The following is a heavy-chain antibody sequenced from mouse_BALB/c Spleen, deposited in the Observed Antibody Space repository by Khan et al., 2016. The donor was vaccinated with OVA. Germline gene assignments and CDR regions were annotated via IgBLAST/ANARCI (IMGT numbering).Heavy chain of an antibody. J-gene: IGHJ2*01. Sequence: QVQLQQSGAELAKPGASVKMSCTASGYTFINYWILWVKQRPGQGLVWIGYINPSTGYTEYNQNFKDKATLTADKSSSTAYMQLSSLTSEDSAVYYWERWDLRWDFAYWGQGTTLTVSS. CDR3: ERWDLRWDFAY. D-gene: IGHD1-1*01. CDR1: GYTFINYW. V-gene: IGHV1-7*01. CDR2: INPSTGYT.